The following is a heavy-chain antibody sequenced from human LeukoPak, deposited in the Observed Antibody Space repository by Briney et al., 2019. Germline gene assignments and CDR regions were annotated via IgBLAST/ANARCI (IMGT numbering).Heavy chain of an antibody. J-gene: IGHJ3*02. D-gene: IGHD1-14*01. CDR2: IKSDGSST. CDR1: GFPFSTYW. Sequence: GGSMRLSCVASGFPFSTYWMYWVRQAPGKGLVWVSRIKSDGSSTSYADSVKGRFTISRDNAKNSLYLQMNSLRAEDTAVYYCAKEVFTGSGAAFDIWGQGTMVTVSS. CDR3: AKEVFTGSGAAFDI. V-gene: IGHV3-74*01.